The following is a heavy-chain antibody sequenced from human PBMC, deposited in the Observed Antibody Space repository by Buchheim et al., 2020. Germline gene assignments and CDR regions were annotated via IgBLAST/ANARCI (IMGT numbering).Heavy chain of an antibody. CDR1: GGSISSGGYY. CDR3: ARDLRHSYYYDSSGSYDAFDI. CDR2: IYYSGST. V-gene: IGHV4-31*03. D-gene: IGHD3-22*01. Sequence: QVQLQESGPGLVKPSQTLSLTCTVSGGSISSGGYYWSWIRQHPGKGLEWIGYIYYSGSTYYNPSLKSRVTISVDTSKNQFSLKLSSVTAADTAVYYCARDLRHSYYYDSSGSYDAFDIWGQGT. J-gene: IGHJ3*02.